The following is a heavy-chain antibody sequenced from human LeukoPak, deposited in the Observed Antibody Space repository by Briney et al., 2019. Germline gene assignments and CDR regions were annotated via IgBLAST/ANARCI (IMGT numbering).Heavy chain of an antibody. CDR2: IYSGDST. D-gene: IGHD3-22*01. CDR1: GFTFNNCW. CDR3: ARVNLIYYYDSSGYFDY. J-gene: IGHJ4*02. Sequence: GGSLRLSCAASGFTFNNCWMTWVRQAPGKGLEWVSVIYSGDSTYYADSVKGRFTISRDNSKNTLYLQMNSLRAEDTAVYYCARVNLIYYYDSSGYFDYWGQGTLVTVSS. V-gene: IGHV3-66*01.